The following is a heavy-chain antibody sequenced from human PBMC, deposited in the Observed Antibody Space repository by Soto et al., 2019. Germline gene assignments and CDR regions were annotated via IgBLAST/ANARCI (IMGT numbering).Heavy chain of an antibody. CDR2: ISGGGDGT. V-gene: IGHV3-23*01. J-gene: IGHJ4*02. CDR3: AKARGAYRAYDFDY. Sequence: EVQLLESGGGLVQPGGSLRLSCAASGFTFSSYAMSWVRQAPGKGLEWVSLISGGGDGTYYADSVKGRFTISRDNSKNTLYLQMISLRAEDTAVYYCAKARGAYRAYDFDYWGQGTPVAVST. CDR1: GFTFSSYA. D-gene: IGHD5-12*01.